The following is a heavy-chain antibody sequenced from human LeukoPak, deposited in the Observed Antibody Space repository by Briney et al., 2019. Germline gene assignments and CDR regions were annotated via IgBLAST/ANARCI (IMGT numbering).Heavy chain of an antibody. CDR3: ARDGWVDY. D-gene: IGHD1-26*01. J-gene: IGHJ4*02. CDR2: INGDGIST. Sequence: GGSLRLSCAASGFTFSSYWMHWVRRAPGKGLVWVARINGDGISTTYADSVKGRFTISRDNARNTVYLQMISLRGEDTAVYYCARDGWVDYWGQGTLVTVSS. V-gene: IGHV3-74*01. CDR1: GFTFSSYW.